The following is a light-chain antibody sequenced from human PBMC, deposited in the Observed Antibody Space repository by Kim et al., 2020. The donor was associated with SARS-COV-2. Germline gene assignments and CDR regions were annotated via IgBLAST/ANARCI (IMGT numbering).Light chain of an antibody. V-gene: IGKV1-9*01. J-gene: IGKJ3*01. Sequence: ASVGDEVTITCRANQGIGSYLAWYQQRPGKAPQLLIYGASTLQSGVPLRFSGSGSGTEFTLTISSLQPEDFATYYCQQLNSYSFTFGPWTKVDIK. CDR3: QQLNSYSFT. CDR2: GAS. CDR1: QGIGSY.